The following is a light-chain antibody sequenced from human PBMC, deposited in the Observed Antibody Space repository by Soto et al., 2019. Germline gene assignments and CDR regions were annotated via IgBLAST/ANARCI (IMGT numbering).Light chain of an antibody. J-gene: IGKJ5*01. CDR3: QHSYSSCPIT. CDR1: LSSNTF. V-gene: IGKV1-39*01. Sequence: DMQMTQSPSSLYSSVGDRITISCRARLSSNTFLHEYLQQLGKAPKLLILDSFTLQSGVKSRFSGSWSCTHVTLTTSYLQPGYSATYYCQHSYSSCPITFGQGTRLEI. CDR2: DSF.